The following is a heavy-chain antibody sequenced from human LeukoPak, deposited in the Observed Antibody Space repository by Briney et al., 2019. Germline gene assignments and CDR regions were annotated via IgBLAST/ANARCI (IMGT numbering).Heavy chain of an antibody. D-gene: IGHD6-19*01. CDR1: GFTFSIYA. CDR3: AYGTGWFFNY. Sequence: GGSLRLSCAASGFTFSIYAMSWVRQAPGKGLEWVSAISGSGGSTNYADSVKGRFTISRDNAKNTLYLHMNSLRAEDTAVYYCAYGTGWFFNYWGQGTLVTVSS. V-gene: IGHV3-23*01. CDR2: ISGSGGST. J-gene: IGHJ4*02.